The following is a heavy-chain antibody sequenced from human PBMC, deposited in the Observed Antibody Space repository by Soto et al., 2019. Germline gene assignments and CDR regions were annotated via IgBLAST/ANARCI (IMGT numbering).Heavy chain of an antibody. CDR1: GFTFSNYW. D-gene: IGHD7-27*01. CDR3: ARDRNWEFDY. Sequence: SLRLSFAASGFTFSNYWMQWVRKAPGKGLVWVSRINPDGSSIKYADSVKGRFTISRDNAKNTLYLQMNSLRAEDTAVYYCARDRNWEFDYWGQGTLVNVSS. J-gene: IGHJ4*02. CDR2: INPDGSSI. V-gene: IGHV3-74*03.